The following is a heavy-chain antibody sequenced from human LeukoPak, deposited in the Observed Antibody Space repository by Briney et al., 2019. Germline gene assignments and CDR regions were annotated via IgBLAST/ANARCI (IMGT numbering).Heavy chain of an antibody. CDR2: IYYSGNT. D-gene: IGHD6-13*01. CDR3: ARRAAAGNAASRWFDP. J-gene: IGHJ5*02. V-gene: IGHV4-39*01. CDR1: GFTFSSYE. Sequence: GSLRLSCAASGFTFSSYEMNWVRQPPGKGLEWIGSIYYSGNTYYNASLKSQVSISIDTSKNQFSLRLTSVTAADTAVYYCARRAAAGNAASRWFDPWGQGTLVTVSS.